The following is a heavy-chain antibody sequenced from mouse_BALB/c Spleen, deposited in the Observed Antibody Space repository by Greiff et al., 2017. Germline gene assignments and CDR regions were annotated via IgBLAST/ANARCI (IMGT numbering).Heavy chain of an antibody. CDR3: ARQALTTATWGDY. V-gene: IGHV5-6-2*01. J-gene: IGHJ4*01. D-gene: IGHD1-2*01. Sequence: EVKLVESGGGLVKLGGSLKLSCAASGFTFSSYYMSWVRQTPEKRLELVAAINSNGGSTYYPDTVKGRFTISRDNAKNTLYLQMSSLKSEDTALYYCARQALTTATWGDYWGQGTSVTVSS. CDR2: INSNGGST. CDR1: GFTFSSYY.